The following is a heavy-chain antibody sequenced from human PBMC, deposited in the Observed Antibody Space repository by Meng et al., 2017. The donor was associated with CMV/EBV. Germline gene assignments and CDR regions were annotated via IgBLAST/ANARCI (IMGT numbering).Heavy chain of an antibody. D-gene: IGHD5-18*01. V-gene: IGHV4-34*01. CDR2: INHSGST. J-gene: IGHJ4*02. CDR3: ARGRPPGYSYGGYFDY. Sequence: YGVSFSGYYWSWIRQPPGKGLEWIGEINHSGSTNYNPSLKSRVTISVDTSKNQFSLKLSSVTAADTAVYYCARGRPPGYSYGGYFDYWGQGTLVTVSS. CDR1: GVSFSGYY.